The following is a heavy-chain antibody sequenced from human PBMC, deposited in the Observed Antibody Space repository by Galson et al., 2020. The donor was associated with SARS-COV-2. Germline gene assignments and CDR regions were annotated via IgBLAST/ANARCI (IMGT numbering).Heavy chain of an antibody. J-gene: IGHJ3*02. CDR1: GYSFTSYW. CDR3: ARQNYDYVWGSYRYAAFDI. V-gene: IGHV5-51*01. D-gene: IGHD3-16*02. CDR2: IYPGDSDT. Sequence: GEYLKISCKGSGYSFTSYWIGWVRQMPGKGLEWMGIIYPGDSDTRYSPSFQGQVTITADKSISTAYLQWSSLKASDTAMYYCARQNYDYVWGSYRYAAFDIWGQGTMVTVSS.